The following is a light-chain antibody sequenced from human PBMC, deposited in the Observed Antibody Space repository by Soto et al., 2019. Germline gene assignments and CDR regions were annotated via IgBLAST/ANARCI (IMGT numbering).Light chain of an antibody. J-gene: IGKJ2*01. CDR2: DAC. Sequence: DIQMTQSPSSLSASVGDRVTITCQASQDISNYLNWYQQKPGKAPKLLIYDACNLETGVPSRFSGSGSGTDLTFTISSLQPENIATYYCQQYDNLPYTFGQGTKLGIE. CDR1: QDISNY. CDR3: QQYDNLPYT. V-gene: IGKV1-33*01.